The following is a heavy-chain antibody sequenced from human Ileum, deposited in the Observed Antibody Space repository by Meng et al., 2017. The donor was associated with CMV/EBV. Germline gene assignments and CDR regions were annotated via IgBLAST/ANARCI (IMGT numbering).Heavy chain of an antibody. Sequence: SGGYVSSGSYYWSWIRQPPGKGLEWIGYIYYSGSTNYNPSLKSRVTISVDTSKNQFSLKLSSVTAADTAVYYCARDGPRGPDWYFDLWGRGTLVTVSS. CDR3: ARDGPRGPDWYFDL. J-gene: IGHJ2*01. CDR1: GGYVSSGSYY. CDR2: IYYSGST. V-gene: IGHV4-61*01.